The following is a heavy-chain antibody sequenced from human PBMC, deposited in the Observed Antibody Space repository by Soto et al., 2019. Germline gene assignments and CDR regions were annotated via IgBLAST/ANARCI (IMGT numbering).Heavy chain of an antibody. CDR2: ISSSSSYI. J-gene: IGHJ6*02. CDR3: ARAMITFGGVIVHPAGGMDV. V-gene: IGHV3-21*01. Sequence: GGSLRLSCAVSGFTFSSYSMNWVRQAPGKGLEWVSSISSSSSYIYYADSVKGRFTISRDNAKNSLYLQMNSLRAEDTAVYYCARAMITFGGVIVHPAGGMDVWGQGTTVTVSS. D-gene: IGHD3-16*02. CDR1: GFTFSSYS.